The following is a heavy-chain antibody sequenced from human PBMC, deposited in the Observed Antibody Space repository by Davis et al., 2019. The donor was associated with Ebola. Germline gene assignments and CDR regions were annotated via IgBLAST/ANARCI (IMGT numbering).Heavy chain of an antibody. D-gene: IGHD2-15*01. Sequence: PGGSLRLSCEASGFTFTNYWMHWVRQVAGKGLEWVSRINGEGTGTSYADFVKGRFTISRDNAKNSLHLQMNSLRAEDTAVYYCARVDRPGYCSGGSCSSNYYFYGMDVWGQGTPVTVSS. V-gene: IGHV3-74*01. J-gene: IGHJ6*02. CDR1: GFTFTNYW. CDR3: ARVDRPGYCSGGSCSSNYYFYGMDV. CDR2: INGEGTGT.